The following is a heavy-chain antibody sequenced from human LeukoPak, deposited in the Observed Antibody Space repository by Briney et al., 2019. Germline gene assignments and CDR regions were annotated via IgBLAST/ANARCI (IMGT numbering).Heavy chain of an antibody. CDR3: ATPSSGSWYGFDP. CDR2: IDPNSGGT. Sequence: ASVKVSCKTSGYTFTGYYIHWVRQAPGQGLEWMGWIDPNSGGTNYAQKFQGRVTMTRDTSISTAYMELSRLTSADTAVYHCATPSSGSWYGFDPWGQGTLVTVSS. CDR1: GYTFTGYY. J-gene: IGHJ5*02. D-gene: IGHD6-13*01. V-gene: IGHV1-2*02.